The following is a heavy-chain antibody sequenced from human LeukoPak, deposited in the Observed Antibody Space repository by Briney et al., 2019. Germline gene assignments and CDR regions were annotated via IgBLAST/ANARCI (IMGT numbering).Heavy chain of an antibody. V-gene: IGHV4-59*08. CDR3: ARQAAANSIDY. Sequence: PSGTLSLTCTVSGGSISNYYWSWVRQPPGKGLEWIGYINYSGSTTYNPSLKSRVTISVDTSKNQFSLKLTSATAADTAVYYCARQAAANSIDYWGQGTLVTVSS. D-gene: IGHD2-2*01. J-gene: IGHJ4*02. CDR2: INYSGST. CDR1: GGSISNYY.